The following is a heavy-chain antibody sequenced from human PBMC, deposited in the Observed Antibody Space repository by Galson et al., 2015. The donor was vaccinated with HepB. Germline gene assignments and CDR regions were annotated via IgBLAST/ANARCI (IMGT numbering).Heavy chain of an antibody. CDR1: GFTVSSTY. Sequence: SLRLSCAASGFTVSSTYMSWVRQAPGQGLEWVSVIYSGGSTYYADSVKGRFTISSNNSQNTLDLQMNTLRSEDTAVYYCARSRGNGPFDDWGQGTLVTVSS. CDR3: ARSRGNGPFDD. J-gene: IGHJ4*02. D-gene: IGHD4-17*01. CDR2: IYSGGST. V-gene: IGHV3-53*04.